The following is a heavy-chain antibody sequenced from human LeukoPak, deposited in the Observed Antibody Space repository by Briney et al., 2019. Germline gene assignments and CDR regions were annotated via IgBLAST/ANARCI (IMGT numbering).Heavy chain of an antibody. Sequence: GGSLRLSCAASGFTFDDYGMSWVRQAPGKGLEWVSGINWNGGSTGYADSVKCRFTISRDNAKNSLYLQMNSLRAEDTALYYCAREPLVRSGYDYGYYYYYYMDVWGKGTTVTVSS. CDR3: AREPLVRSGYDYGYYYYYYMDV. D-gene: IGHD5-12*01. CDR2: INWNGGST. CDR1: GFTFDDYG. J-gene: IGHJ6*03. V-gene: IGHV3-20*04.